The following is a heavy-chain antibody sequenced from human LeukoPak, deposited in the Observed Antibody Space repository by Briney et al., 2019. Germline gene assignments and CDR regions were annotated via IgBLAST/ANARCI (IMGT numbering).Heavy chain of an antibody. CDR2: IYSGGST. CDR1: GFTVSSNY. Sequence: PGGSLRLSCAASGFTVSSNYMSWVRQAPGKGLEWVSVIYSGGSTYYADSVKGRFTISRDNSKNTLYLQMNSLRAEDTAVYYCARDPDSGDDCGGDRWGQGTLVTVSS. V-gene: IGHV3-53*01. J-gene: IGHJ5*02. CDR3: ARDPDSGDDCGGDR. D-gene: IGHD2-21*01.